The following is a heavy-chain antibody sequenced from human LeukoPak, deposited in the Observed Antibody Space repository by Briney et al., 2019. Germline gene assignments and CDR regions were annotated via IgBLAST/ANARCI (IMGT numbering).Heavy chain of an antibody. J-gene: IGHJ5*02. V-gene: IGHV4-30-4*01. D-gene: IGHD3-10*01. Sequence: PSETLSLTCTVSGGSISSGGYYWSWIRQPPGKGLEWIGYIYYSGSTYYNPSLKSRVTISVDTSKNQFSLKLSSVTAADTAVYYCARAALDYYGSGGFDPWGQGTQVTVSS. CDR3: ARAALDYYGSGGFDP. CDR2: IYYSGST. CDR1: GGSISSGGYY.